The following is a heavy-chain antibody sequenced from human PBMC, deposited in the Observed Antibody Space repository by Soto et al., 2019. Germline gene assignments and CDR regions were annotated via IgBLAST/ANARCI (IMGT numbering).Heavy chain of an antibody. D-gene: IGHD2-21*02. CDR1: GFKFDYYW. CDR3: ARGGDPDY. J-gene: IGHJ4*02. CDR2: LQTDGSHP. V-gene: IGHV3-74*01. Sequence: EVQLVESGGGLVQPGGSLRLSCVASGFKFDYYWMHWVRQAPGGGLMWISRLQTDGSHPAYADSVKGRFTISRDNAKNTLYLQMTHLRVEDTAIYYCARGGDPDYWGQGTLVTVSS.